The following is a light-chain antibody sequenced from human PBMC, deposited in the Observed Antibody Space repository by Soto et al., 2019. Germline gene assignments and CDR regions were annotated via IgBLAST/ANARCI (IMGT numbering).Light chain of an antibody. CDR3: LQYHNLWA. J-gene: IGKJ1*01. CDR1: QNIYSN. V-gene: IGKV3-15*01. CDR2: RAS. Sequence: ILMTQSPASLSLSPGERATLSCRASQNIYSNIAWYQQRPGQAPRLLIYRASTWATGVPARFSGSGSGTEFTLTISSLQSEDFTVYSCLQYHNLWAFGQGTKVEIK.